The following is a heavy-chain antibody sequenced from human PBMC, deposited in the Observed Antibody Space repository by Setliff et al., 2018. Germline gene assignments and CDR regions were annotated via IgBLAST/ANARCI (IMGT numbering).Heavy chain of an antibody. CDR2: ISPHTGKT. CDR1: GYTFSDYI. J-gene: IGHJ4*02. V-gene: IGHV1-18*01. Sequence: ASVKVSCKASGYTFSDYIINWVRQAPGQGLEWVGWISPHTGKTYSAQKLQGRVTMTTDTSTGTAYMELRSLRSDDTAVYYCARINFYVSSGYYYAPDYWGQGTLVTVSS. D-gene: IGHD3-22*01. CDR3: ARINFYVSSGYYYAPDY.